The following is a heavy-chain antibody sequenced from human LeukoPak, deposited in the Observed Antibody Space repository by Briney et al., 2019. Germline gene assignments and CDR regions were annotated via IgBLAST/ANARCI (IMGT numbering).Heavy chain of an antibody. D-gene: IGHD4-23*01. Sequence: SSETLSLTCAVYGGSFIGFDWTWIRQPPGKGLEWIGEINHSGSTNYNPSLKSRVTISVDTSKNQFSLKLSSVTAADTAVYYCARPSLDYGGIDAFDFWGQGTLVTVSS. V-gene: IGHV4-34*01. CDR3: ARPSLDYGGIDAFDF. J-gene: IGHJ3*01. CDR2: INHSGST. CDR1: GGSFIGFD.